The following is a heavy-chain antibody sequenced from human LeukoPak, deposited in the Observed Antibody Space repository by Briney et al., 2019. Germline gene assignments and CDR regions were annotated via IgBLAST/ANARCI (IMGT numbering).Heavy chain of an antibody. D-gene: IGHD6-13*01. CDR1: GGSFSGYY. CDR2: INHSGSA. CDR3: ARGVYIAAAQYGY. J-gene: IGHJ4*02. Sequence: SETLSLTCAVSGGSFSGYYWTWIRQPPGKGLEWIGEINHSGSANCNPSLMSRVTISLDTSKNHFSLNLSSVTAADTAVYYCARGVYIAAAQYGYWGQGTLVTVSS. V-gene: IGHV4-34*01.